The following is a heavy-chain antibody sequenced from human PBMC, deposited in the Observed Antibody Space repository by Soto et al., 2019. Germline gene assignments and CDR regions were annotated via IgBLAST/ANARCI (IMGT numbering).Heavy chain of an antibody. V-gene: IGHV3-11*06. CDR3: ARTPYDAFLEWYQYFQH. J-gene: IGHJ1*01. CDR1: GFTFSDYY. D-gene: IGHD3-3*02. CDR2: ISSSSSYT. Sequence: QVQLVESGGGLVKPGGSLRLSCAASGFTFSDYYMSWIRQAPGKGLEWVSYISSSSSYTNYADSVKGRFTISRDNAKNSLYLQMNSLRAEDTAVYYCARTPYDAFLEWYQYFQHWGQGTLVTVSS.